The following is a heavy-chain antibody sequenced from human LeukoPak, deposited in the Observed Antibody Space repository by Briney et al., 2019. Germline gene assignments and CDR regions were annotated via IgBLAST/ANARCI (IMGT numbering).Heavy chain of an antibody. CDR1: GYTFTSYY. D-gene: IGHD3-10*01. V-gene: IGHV1-46*01. J-gene: IGHJ3*02. CDR2: INPSGGST. CDR3: ASRSGPGAHDAFDI. Sequence: ASVKVSCKASGYTFTSYYMHWVRQAPGQGLEWMGIINPSGGSTSYAQKFQGRVTMTRDTSTSTVYMELSSLKASDTAMYYCASRSGPGAHDAFDIWGQGTMVTISS.